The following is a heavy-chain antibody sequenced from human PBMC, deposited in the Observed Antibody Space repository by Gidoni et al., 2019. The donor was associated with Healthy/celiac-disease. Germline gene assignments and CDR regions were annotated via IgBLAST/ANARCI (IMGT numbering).Heavy chain of an antibody. J-gene: IGHJ3*02. CDR3: AKTSEFVRLSAFDI. CDR1: GLPLSSYA. Sequence: EVQLLESGGGLVRPRGSLQLSGSASGLPLSSYAMSWVRKAPGKGVEWVSAISGSGGNTYYADSVKGRFTISRDNSKNTLYLQMNSLRAEDTAVYYCAKTSEFVRLSAFDIWGQGTMVTVSS. V-gene: IGHV3-23*01. CDR2: ISGSGGNT. D-gene: IGHD3-10*02.